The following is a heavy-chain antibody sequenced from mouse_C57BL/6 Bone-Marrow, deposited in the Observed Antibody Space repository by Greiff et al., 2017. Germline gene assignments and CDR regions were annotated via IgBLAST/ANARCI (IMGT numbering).Heavy chain of an antibody. Sequence: VQLQQSVPELVKPGASVKISCKASGYAFSSSWMNWVKQRPGKGLEWIGRIYPGDGDTNYNGKFKGKATLTADKSSSTAYMQLSSLTSEDSAVYFCARSPLYDGYPAWFAYWGQGTLVTVSA. V-gene: IGHV1-82*01. CDR1: GYAFSSSW. J-gene: IGHJ3*01. CDR2: IYPGDGDT. CDR3: ARSPLYDGYPAWFAY. D-gene: IGHD2-3*01.